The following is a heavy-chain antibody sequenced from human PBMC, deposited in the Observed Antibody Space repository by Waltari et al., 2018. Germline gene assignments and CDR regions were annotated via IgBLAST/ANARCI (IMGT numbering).Heavy chain of an antibody. D-gene: IGHD2-15*01. J-gene: IGHJ5*02. Sequence: EVQLLQSGAEVKKPGATVKISCKSSGYTFTDYYIHWVKQIPGKGLEWMGRVGPKDGETIYAEKFQDRVTISADTSTDTVYMIMNGLRFDDTALYFCSRSGSDDWFDPWGRGTPVTVVS. V-gene: IGHV1-69-2*01. CDR2: VGPKDGET. CDR1: GYTFTDYY. CDR3: SRSGSDDWFDP.